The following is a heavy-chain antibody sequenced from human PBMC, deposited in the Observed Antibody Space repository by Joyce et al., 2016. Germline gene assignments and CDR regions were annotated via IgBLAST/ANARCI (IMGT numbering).Heavy chain of an antibody. Sequence: QVQLQESGPGLVKPSENLSLTCAVSGYCISSVYYWGWIRQPPGKGLEWIGSINYRGTTYFNPSLRSRVTISVDTSKNQLSLKLSSVTAADTAVYYCARDRVGDTPLDAFDLWGQGTMVTVSS. CDR2: INYRGTT. D-gene: IGHD1-26*01. CDR1: GYCISSVYY. V-gene: IGHV4-38-2*01. J-gene: IGHJ3*01. CDR3: ARDRVGDTPLDAFDL.